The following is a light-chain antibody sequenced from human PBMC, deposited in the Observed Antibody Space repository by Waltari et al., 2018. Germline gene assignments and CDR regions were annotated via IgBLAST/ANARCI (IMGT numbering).Light chain of an antibody. CDR1: QSLVSSDGNTY. V-gene: IGKV2-30*01. CDR3: MQGIHRPWT. CDR2: KVS. J-gene: IGKJ1*01. Sequence: DVVMTQSPLSLSVTLGQQASISCRSSQSLVSSDGNTYFNWFHQRPGQSPRRLFYKVSNRDSGVPDRFSGSGSGTDFTLTISRVEAEDVGVYYCMQGIHRPWTFGQGTKVEIK.